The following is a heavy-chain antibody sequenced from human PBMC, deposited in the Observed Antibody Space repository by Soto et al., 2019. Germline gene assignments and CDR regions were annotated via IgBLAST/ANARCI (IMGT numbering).Heavy chain of an antibody. CDR1: GGTFSSYA. Sequence: QVQLVQSGAEVKKPGSSVKVSCKASGGTFSSYAISWVRQAPGQGLEWMGGIIPIFGTANYAQKFQGRVTINADEPPRRACMELSRLRSEEAAVYCCAREGGVTMVRGVISDYWGQGTLVTVSS. V-gene: IGHV1-69*12. D-gene: IGHD3-10*01. J-gene: IGHJ4*02. CDR2: IIPIFGTA. CDR3: AREGGVTMVRGVISDY.